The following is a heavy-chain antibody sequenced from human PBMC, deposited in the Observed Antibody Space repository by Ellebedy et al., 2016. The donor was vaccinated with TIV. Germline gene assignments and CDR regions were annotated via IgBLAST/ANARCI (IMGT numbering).Heavy chain of an antibody. Sequence: SETLSLTCTVSGGSISGSSYYWGWIRQPPGKGLEWIGSIYYSGSTDYNPSLKSRVTISADTSKNQFSLRRSSVTAADTAVYYCARWFGELLYVRWFDPWGQGTLVTVSS. J-gene: IGHJ5*02. CDR2: IYYSGST. D-gene: IGHD3-10*01. V-gene: IGHV4-39*01. CDR1: GGSISGSSYY. CDR3: ARWFGELLYVRWFDP.